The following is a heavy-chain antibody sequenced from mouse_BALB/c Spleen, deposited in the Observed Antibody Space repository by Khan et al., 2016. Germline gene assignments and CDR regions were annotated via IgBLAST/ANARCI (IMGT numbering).Heavy chain of an antibody. CDR3: AIRNDYDEGYAMDY. CDR1: GYSITSDYA. D-gene: IGHD2-4*01. CDR2: ISYSGST. J-gene: IGHJ4*01. V-gene: IGHV3-2*02. Sequence: EVKLLESGPGLVKPSQSLSLTCTVTGYSITSDYAWNWIRQFPGNKLEWMGYISYSGSTSYNPSLKGRISITRDTSKNQFFLQLNSVTTEDTATYYSAIRNDYDEGYAMDYWGQGTSVTVSS.